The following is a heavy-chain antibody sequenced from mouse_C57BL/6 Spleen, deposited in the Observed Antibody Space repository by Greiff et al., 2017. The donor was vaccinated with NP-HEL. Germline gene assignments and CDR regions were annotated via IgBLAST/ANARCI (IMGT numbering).Heavy chain of an antibody. D-gene: IGHD1-1*01. Sequence: QVQLKQPGTELVKPGASVKLSCKASGYSFTSYWMHWVKQRPGQGLEWIGNINPSNGGTNYNEKFKSKATLTVDKSSSTAYMQLSSLTSEDSAVYYCARLEVDYAMDYWGQGTSVTVSS. V-gene: IGHV1-53*01. J-gene: IGHJ4*01. CDR1: GYSFTSYW. CDR2: INPSNGGT. CDR3: ARLEVDYAMDY.